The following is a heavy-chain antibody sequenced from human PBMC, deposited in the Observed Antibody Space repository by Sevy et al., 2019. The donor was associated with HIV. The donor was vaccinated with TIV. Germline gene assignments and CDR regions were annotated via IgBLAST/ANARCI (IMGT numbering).Heavy chain of an antibody. D-gene: IGHD3-22*01. V-gene: IGHV3-30-3*01. Sequence: GGSLRLSCAASGFTFSSYAMHWVRQAPGKGLEWVAVISYDGSNKYYAHSVKGRFTISRDNSKNTLYLQMNSLRAEDTAVYYCAREGTFYYDSSGYSAADYWGQGTLVTVSS. J-gene: IGHJ4*02. CDR1: GFTFSSYA. CDR3: AREGTFYYDSSGYSAADY. CDR2: ISYDGSNK.